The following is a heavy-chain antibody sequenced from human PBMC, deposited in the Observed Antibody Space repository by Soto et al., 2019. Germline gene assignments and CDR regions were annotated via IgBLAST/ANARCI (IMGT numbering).Heavy chain of an antibody. CDR3: GRDNRVYKPLDF. CDR2: TYYRSRWYY. D-gene: IGHD1-1*01. Sequence: QVQLHQSGPGLVKPSQTLSLTCAISGDSVSSSTAAWNWIRRSPSKGLEWLGRTYYRSRWYYVYGSSVRVRITISRDTSKIQFSLQLNSVTPEDAAVYYCGRDNRVYKPLDFWGQGTLVTVSP. V-gene: IGHV6-1*01. CDR1: GDSVSSSTAA. J-gene: IGHJ4*02.